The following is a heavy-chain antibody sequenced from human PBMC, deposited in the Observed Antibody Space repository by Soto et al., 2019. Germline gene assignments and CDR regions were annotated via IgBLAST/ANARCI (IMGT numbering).Heavy chain of an antibody. CDR1: GFSVSDYE. CDR3: VRESDGDAFDL. D-gene: IGHD4-17*01. Sequence: PGGSLRLSCAASGFSVSDYEMNWVRQPPGKGLEWVSYINSGGASIKYEDSVQGRFTISRDNARNSLYLQMNSLRDDDTAVYYCVRESDGDAFDLWGQGTLVTVSS. J-gene: IGHJ4*02. V-gene: IGHV3-48*03. CDR2: INSGGASI.